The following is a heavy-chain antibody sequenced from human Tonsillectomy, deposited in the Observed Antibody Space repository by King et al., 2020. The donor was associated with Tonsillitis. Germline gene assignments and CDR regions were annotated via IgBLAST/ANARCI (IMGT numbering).Heavy chain of an antibody. CDR2: ISAYKGNS. J-gene: IGHJ3*02. V-gene: IGHV1-18*04. CDR1: SYTFTNYG. CDR3: ARCSLYCTNGVCHGQGATYI. D-gene: IGHD2-8*01. Sequence: QLVQSGTEVKKPGASVRVSCRSSSYTFTNYGIHWVRQAPGQGLEWRGWISAYKGNSDYAQKFQDRVTMTIDTSTGTAYMELRSLKSDDTAMYYCARCSLYCTNGVCHGQGATYIWGQGTTVTLSA.